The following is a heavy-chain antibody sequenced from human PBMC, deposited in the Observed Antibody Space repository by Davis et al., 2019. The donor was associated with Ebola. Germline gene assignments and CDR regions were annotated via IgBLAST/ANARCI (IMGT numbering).Heavy chain of an antibody. V-gene: IGHV3-33*01. J-gene: IGHJ6*02. CDR3: ARDLARYNWNYTGGMDV. Sequence: GESLKISCAASGFTFSSYGMHWVRQAPGKGLEWVAVIWYDGSNKYYADSVKGRFTISRDNSKNTLYLQMNSLRAEDTAVYYCARDLARYNWNYTGGMDVWGQGTTVTVSS. CDR2: IWYDGSNK. CDR1: GFTFSSYG. D-gene: IGHD1-7*01.